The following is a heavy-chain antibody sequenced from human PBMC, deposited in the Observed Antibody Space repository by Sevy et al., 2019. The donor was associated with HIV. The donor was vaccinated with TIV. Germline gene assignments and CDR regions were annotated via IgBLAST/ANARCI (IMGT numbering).Heavy chain of an antibody. CDR1: GFTFSSYG. CDR2: ISYDGSNK. V-gene: IGHV3-30*18. D-gene: IGHD3-22*01. Sequence: GGSLRLSCAASGFTFSSYGMHWVRQAPGKGLEWVAVISYDGSNKYYADSVKGRFTISRDNSKNTLYLQMTSLRAEDTAVYYCAKDFYESSLGEAFDIWGQGTMVTVSS. CDR3: AKDFYESSLGEAFDI. J-gene: IGHJ3*02.